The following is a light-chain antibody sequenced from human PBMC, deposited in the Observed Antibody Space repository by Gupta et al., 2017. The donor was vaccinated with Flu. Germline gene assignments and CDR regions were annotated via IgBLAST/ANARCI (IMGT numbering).Light chain of an antibody. V-gene: IGKV3-15*01. Sequence: IVMTQSPATLSVSPGERATLSCRASQSVDSNLAWYEQKPVQTPRLLIYRASIRDPGITASFSGSGYGTEFTLTISSRQSEEFAVYYCQQNINWPPNRFGQGTRLEIK. J-gene: IGKJ5*01. CDR3: QQNINWPPNR. CDR1: QSVDSN. CDR2: RAS.